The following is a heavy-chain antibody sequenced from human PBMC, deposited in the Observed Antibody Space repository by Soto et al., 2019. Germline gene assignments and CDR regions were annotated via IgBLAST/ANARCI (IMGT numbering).Heavy chain of an antibody. CDR3: ARDKGYSYGTGLDY. CDR1: GFTFSSYA. CDR2: ISYDGSNK. J-gene: IGHJ4*02. D-gene: IGHD5-18*01. V-gene: IGHV3-30-3*01. Sequence: GGSLRLSCAASGFTFSSYAMHWVRQAPGKGLEWVAVISYDGSNKYYADSVKGRFTISRDNSKNTLYLQMNSLRAEDTAVYYCARDKGYSYGTGLDYWGQGTLVTVSS.